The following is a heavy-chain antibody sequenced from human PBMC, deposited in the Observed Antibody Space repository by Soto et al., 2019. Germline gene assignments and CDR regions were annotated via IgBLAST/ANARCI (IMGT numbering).Heavy chain of an antibody. CDR2: ISYDGSNK. CDR3: AIEMRYSSSPDAFDI. Sequence: PGGSLSLSCAASGFTFSSYAMHWVRQAPGKGLEWVAVISYDGSNKYYADSVKGRFTISRDDSKNTLYLQMNSLRAEDTAVYYCAIEMRYSSSPDAFDIWGQGTMVTVSS. CDR1: GFTFSSYA. J-gene: IGHJ3*02. V-gene: IGHV3-30-3*01. D-gene: IGHD6-6*01.